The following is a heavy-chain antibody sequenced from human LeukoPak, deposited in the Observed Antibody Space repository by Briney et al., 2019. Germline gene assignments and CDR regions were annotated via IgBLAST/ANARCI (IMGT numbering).Heavy chain of an antibody. Sequence: ASVKVSCKASGYTFTGYYMHWVRQAPGQGLEWMGWINPNSGGTNYVQKFQGRVTMTRDTSISTAYMELSRLRSDDTAVYYCARDSLGSSGWYDYWGQGTLVTVSS. V-gene: IGHV1-2*02. CDR3: ARDSLGSSGWYDY. D-gene: IGHD6-19*01. J-gene: IGHJ4*02. CDR1: GYTFTGYY. CDR2: INPNSGGT.